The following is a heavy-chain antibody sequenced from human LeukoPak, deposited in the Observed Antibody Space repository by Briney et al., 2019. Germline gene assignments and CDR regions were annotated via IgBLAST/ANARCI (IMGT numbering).Heavy chain of an antibody. V-gene: IGHV1-46*01. J-gene: IGHJ6*02. CDR3: ARDQPGGRYFDWLTPMDV. CDR2: INPSGGST. Sequence: GASVTVSFKASGYAFTSYYMHWVRQAPGQGVEWMGIINPSGGSTSYAQKFQGRVTMTRDTSTSTVYMELSSLRSEDTAVYYCARDQPGGRYFDWLTPMDVWGQGTTVTVSS. D-gene: IGHD3-9*01. CDR1: GYAFTSYY.